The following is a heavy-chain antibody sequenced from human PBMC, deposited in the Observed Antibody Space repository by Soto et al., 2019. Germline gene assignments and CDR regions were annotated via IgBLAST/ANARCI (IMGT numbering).Heavy chain of an antibody. CDR2: IKPDGSQK. J-gene: IGHJ3*02. CDR1: GFTFSSYW. CDR3: ARGDYYDSSGPFSDAFDI. V-gene: IGHV3-7*04. D-gene: IGHD3-22*01. Sequence: PVGSLRLSCAASGFTFSSYWMSWVRQAPGKGLEWVANIKPDGSQKWYVDSVKGRLTISRDNAKKSLYLQMNSLRAEDTAVYYCARGDYYDSSGPFSDAFDIWGQGTMVTVS.